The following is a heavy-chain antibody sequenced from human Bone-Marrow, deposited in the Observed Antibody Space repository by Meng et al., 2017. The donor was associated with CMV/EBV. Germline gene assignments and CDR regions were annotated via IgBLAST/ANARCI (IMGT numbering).Heavy chain of an antibody. D-gene: IGHD2-2*01. J-gene: IGHJ1*01. V-gene: IGHV4-39*07. Sequence: SETLSLTCTVSGGSISSSSYYWGWIRQPPGKGLEWIGSIYYSGSTYYNPSLKSRVTISVDTSKNQFSLKLSSVTAADTAVYYCARDRGVCSSTDCYRSWYFQHWGQGTLVNVSS. CDR2: IYYSGST. CDR1: GGSISSSSYY. CDR3: ARDRGVCSSTDCYRSWYFQH.